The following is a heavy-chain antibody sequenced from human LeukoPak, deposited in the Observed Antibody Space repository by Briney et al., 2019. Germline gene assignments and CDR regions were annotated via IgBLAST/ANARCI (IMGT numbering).Heavy chain of an antibody. CDR1: GGTFSSYA. D-gene: IGHD1-1*01. J-gene: IGHJ4*02. CDR3: ATGYTTMTVDYFDN. Sequence: SVKVSCKASGGTFSSYAISWVRQAPGQGLEWMGGIIPNYNTAHYAQKYQGRVTITRDESTTTVYMDLSSLRSEDTAVYYCATGYTTMTVDYFDNWGQGTLVTVSS. CDR2: IIPNYNTA. V-gene: IGHV1-69*05.